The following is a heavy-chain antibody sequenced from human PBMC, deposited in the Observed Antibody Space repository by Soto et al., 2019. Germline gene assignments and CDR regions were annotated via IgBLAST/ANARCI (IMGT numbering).Heavy chain of an antibody. Sequence: PGGSLRLSCAASGFTFSSYAMSWVRQAPGKGLEWVSAISGSGGSTYYADSVKGRFTISRDNSKNTLYLQINSLRAEDTAVYYCAKDRVAAAGTGPYYFDYWGQGTLVTVSS. CDR3: AKDRVAAAGTGPYYFDY. CDR2: ISGSGGST. V-gene: IGHV3-23*01. J-gene: IGHJ4*02. CDR1: GFTFSSYA. D-gene: IGHD6-13*01.